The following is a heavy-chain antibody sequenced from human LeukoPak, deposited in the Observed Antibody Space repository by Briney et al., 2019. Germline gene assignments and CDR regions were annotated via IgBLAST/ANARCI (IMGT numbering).Heavy chain of an antibody. CDR3: VRDLSSSGDH. J-gene: IGHJ4*02. CDR1: GFTFSFYW. CDR2: INSDGGST. V-gene: IGHV3-74*01. Sequence: GGSLRLSCAASGFTFSFYWMHWVRQTPGKGLVWVSRINSDGGSTGYADSVKGRFTISRDNARNTLYLQMNTLRAEDTAVYYCVRDLSSSGDHWGQGTLVTVSS. D-gene: IGHD6-19*01.